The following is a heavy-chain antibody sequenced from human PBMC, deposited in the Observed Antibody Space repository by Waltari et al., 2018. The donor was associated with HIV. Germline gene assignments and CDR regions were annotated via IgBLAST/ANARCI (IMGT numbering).Heavy chain of an antibody. D-gene: IGHD5-18*01. J-gene: IGHJ2*01. CDR1: GGSIRSSRYY. Sequence: QLQLQESGPGLVKPSETLSLTCTVSGGSIRSSRYYWGWIRPPPGTGLEWIGSIYSSGSTYYNPSLKSRVTISVDTSKNQFSLKLSSVTAADTAVYYCARVQTGVDTAMVNRYFDLWGRGTLVTVSS. V-gene: IGHV4-39*01. CDR3: ARVQTGVDTAMVNRYFDL. CDR2: IYSSGST.